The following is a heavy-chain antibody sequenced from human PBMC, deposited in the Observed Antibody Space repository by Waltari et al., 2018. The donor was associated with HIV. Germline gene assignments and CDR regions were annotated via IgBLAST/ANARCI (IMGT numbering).Heavy chain of an antibody. V-gene: IGHV3-13*01. CDR2: ITTTGDT. J-gene: IGHJ4*02. Sequence: ESGGGLVQPGGSLRLSCAASGFIFSDYDMHWVRQITGKGLEWVSAITTTGDTFYPDSVKGRFTISRENADRSFYLQMNDLKVGDTAVYYCARGPHSSFDYWGGYPFWGQGTLVTVSA. D-gene: IGHD2-21*01. CDR3: ARGPHSSFDYWGGYPF. CDR1: GFIFSDYD.